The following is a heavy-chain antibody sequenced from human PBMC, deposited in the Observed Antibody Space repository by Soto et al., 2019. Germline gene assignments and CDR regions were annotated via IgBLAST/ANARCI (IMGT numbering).Heavy chain of an antibody. CDR2: IYYSGST. Sequence: PSETLSLTCTVSGGSISSYYWSWIRQPPGKGLEWIGYIYYSGSTNYNPSLKSRVTISVDTSKNQFSLKLSSVTAADTAVYYCAREDSTIFGRAYGMDVWGQGTTVTVSS. V-gene: IGHV4-59*01. D-gene: IGHD3-3*01. CDR1: GGSISSYY. J-gene: IGHJ6*02. CDR3: AREDSTIFGRAYGMDV.